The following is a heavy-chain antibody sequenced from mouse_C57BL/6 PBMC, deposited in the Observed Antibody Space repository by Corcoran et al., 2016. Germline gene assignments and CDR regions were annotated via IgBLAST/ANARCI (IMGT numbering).Heavy chain of an antibody. CDR3: ARGLITTVVAARAMDY. Sequence: QVQLQQPGAELVKPGASVKLSCKASGYTFTSYWMHWVKQRPGQGLEWIGMIHPNSGSTNYNEKFKSKATLTVDKSSSTAYMQLSSLTSEDSAVYYCARGLITTVVAARAMDYWGQGTSVTVSS. CDR2: IHPNSGST. J-gene: IGHJ4*01. V-gene: IGHV1-64*01. CDR1: GYTFTSYW. D-gene: IGHD1-1*01.